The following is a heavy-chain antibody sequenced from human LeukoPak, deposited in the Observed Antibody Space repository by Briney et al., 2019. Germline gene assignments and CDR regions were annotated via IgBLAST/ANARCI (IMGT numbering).Heavy chain of an antibody. V-gene: IGHV7-4-1*02. D-gene: IGHD3-10*01. J-gene: IGHJ6*02. CDR1: GYTFTHYA. CDR3: ARDPGASIRYGMDV. CDR2: INTNTGNP. Sequence: ASVKVSCKASGYTFTHYAVNWVRQGPGQGLEWMGWINTNTGNPTYAQGFTGRFVFSLDTSVSTAYLQISSLKAEDTAVYYCARDPGASIRYGMDVWGQGTTVTVSS.